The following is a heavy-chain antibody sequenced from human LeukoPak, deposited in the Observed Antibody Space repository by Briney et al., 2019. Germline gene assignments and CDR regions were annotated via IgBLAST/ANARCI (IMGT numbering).Heavy chain of an antibody. CDR1: GDSTSNSQYY. CDR3: ARQPPWWTMIVLHYFDY. Sequence: SETLSLTCTVSGDSTSNSQYYWAWIRQSPGKGLEWIGSVYYTGGTFYNPSLKSRVTVSIDTSRNLFSLKLRSLTAADTAVYYCARQPPWWTMIVLHYFDYWGRGTLVAVSS. V-gene: IGHV4-39*01. J-gene: IGHJ4*02. D-gene: IGHD3-22*01. CDR2: VYYTGGT.